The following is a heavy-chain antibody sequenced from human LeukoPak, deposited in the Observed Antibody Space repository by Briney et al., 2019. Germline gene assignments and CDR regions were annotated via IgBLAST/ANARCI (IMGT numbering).Heavy chain of an antibody. CDR3: ARASRIAAAGTXDAFD. Sequence: GGSLRLSCAASGFTFSSYAMSWVRQAPGKGLEYVSAISSNGGSTYYANSVKGRFTISRDNSKNTLYLQMGSLRAEDMAVYYCARASRIAAAGTXDAFD. J-gene: IGHJ3*02. D-gene: IGHD6-13*01. CDR2: ISSNGGST. CDR1: GFTFSSYA. V-gene: IGHV3-64*01.